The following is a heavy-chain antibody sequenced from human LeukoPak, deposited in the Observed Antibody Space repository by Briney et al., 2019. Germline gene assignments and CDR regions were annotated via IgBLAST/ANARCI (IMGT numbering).Heavy chain of an antibody. Sequence: ASVRVSCEASGYTFTSYGISWVRQAPGQGLEWMGWISAYNGNTNYAQKLQGRVTMTTHTSTSTAYMELRSLRSDDTAVYYCARGDYDILTGARDYYYYYMDVWGKGTTVTVSS. CDR1: GYTFTSYG. CDR2: ISAYNGNT. V-gene: IGHV1-18*01. J-gene: IGHJ6*03. D-gene: IGHD3-9*01. CDR3: ARGDYDILTGARDYYYYYMDV.